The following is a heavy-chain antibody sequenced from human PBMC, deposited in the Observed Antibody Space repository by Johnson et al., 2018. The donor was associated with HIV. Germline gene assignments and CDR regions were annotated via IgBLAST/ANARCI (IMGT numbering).Heavy chain of an antibody. D-gene: IGHD2-21*01. J-gene: IGHJ3*01. CDR1: GFTFSGSA. V-gene: IGHV3-73*02. CDR2: IRSKANSYAT. Sequence: EVQLVESGGGLVQPGGSLKLSCAASGFTFSGSAMHWVRQASGKGLEWVGRIRSKANSYATAYAASVKGRFTISRDDSKNTAYLQMNSLKTEDTAVYYCAKVDCGGDTCAGYDPFDLWGQGTLVTVSS. CDR3: AKVDCGGDTCAGYDPFDL.